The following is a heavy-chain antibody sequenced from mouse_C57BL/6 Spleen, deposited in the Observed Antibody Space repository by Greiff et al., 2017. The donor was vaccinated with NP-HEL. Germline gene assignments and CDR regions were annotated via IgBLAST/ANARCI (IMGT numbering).Heavy chain of an antibody. CDR2: IHPSDSDT. D-gene: IGHD4-1*01. CDR1: GYTFTSYW. V-gene: IGHV1-74*01. CDR3: ASNWDVGAMDY. J-gene: IGHJ4*01. Sequence: QVHVKQPGAELVKPGASVKVSCKASGYTFTSYWMHWVKQRPGQGLEWIGRIHPSDSDTNYNQKFKGKATLTVDKSSSTAYMQLSSLTSEDSAVYYCASNWDVGAMDYWGQGTSVTVSS.